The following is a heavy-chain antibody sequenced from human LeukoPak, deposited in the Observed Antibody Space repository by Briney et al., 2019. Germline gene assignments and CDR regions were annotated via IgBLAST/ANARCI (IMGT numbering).Heavy chain of an antibody. CDR2: INHSGST. J-gene: IGHJ5*02. CDR1: GGSFSGYY. V-gene: IGHV4-34*01. D-gene: IGHD4-11*01. Sequence: SETLSLTCAVYGGSFSGYYWSWIRKPPGKGLEWIGEINHSGSTNYNPSLKSRVTISVDTSKNQFSLKLTSVTAADMAIYYCATDLRSPWYSRFDPWGQGALVTVSS. CDR3: ATDLRSPWYSRFDP.